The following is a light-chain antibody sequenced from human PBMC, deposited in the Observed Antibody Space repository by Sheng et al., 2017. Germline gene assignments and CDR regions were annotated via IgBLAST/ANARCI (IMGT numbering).Light chain of an antibody. Sequence: DIQMTQSPSSLSASVGDRVTITCRASQNVRTYVNWYQQKPGKAPKLMIYAASNLQSGVPSRFSGSGSWTDFTLTIGSLQPEDSATYFCQQTYTFPYTFGQGTKLDMK. CDR1: QNVRTY. V-gene: IGKV1-39*01. CDR3: QQTYTFPYT. CDR2: AAS. J-gene: IGKJ2*01.